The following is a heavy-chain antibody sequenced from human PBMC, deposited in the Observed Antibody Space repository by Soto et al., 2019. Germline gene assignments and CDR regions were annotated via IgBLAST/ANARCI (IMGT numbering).Heavy chain of an antibody. V-gene: IGHV2-5*02. CDR1: GFSLNTSAVG. D-gene: IGHD2-15*01. J-gene: IGHJ6*03. Sequence: QITLKESGPTLVKPTQTLTLTCTFSGFSLNTSAVGVGWIRQPPGKALEWLALVYWDDDKLYSPFLKSRLTFTKDTSKNQVVLTMTNMDPVDTATYFCSHVLGYCSSVTCYHSVDYMDVWGKGTTVTVSS. CDR3: SHVLGYCSSVTCYHSVDYMDV. CDR2: VYWDDDK.